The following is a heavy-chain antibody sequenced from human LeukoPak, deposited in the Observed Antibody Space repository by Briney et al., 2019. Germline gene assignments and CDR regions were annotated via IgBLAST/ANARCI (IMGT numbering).Heavy chain of an antibody. CDR1: GYTFTGYY. Sequence: GASVKVSCKASGYTFTGYYMHWVRQAPGQGLEWMGRINPNSGGTNYAQKFQGRVTMTRDTSISTAYMELSRLRFDDTAVYYCARDWGLRPTNYFDYWGQGTLVTVSS. D-gene: IGHD5-12*01. CDR2: INPNSGGT. J-gene: IGHJ4*02. V-gene: IGHV1-2*06. CDR3: ARDWGLRPTNYFDY.